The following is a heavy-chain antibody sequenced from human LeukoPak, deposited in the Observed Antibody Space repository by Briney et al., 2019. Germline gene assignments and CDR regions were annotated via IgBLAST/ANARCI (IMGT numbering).Heavy chain of an antibody. J-gene: IGHJ4*02. V-gene: IGHV3-23*01. CDR1: GFTFSSYS. Sequence: PGGSLRLSCAASGFTFSSYSMNWVRQAPGKGLEWVSAISGSGGSTYYADSVKGRFTISRDNSKNTLYLQMNSLRAEDTAVYYCAKVPSTRLYGDYVYYFDYWGQGTLVTVSS. CDR2: ISGSGGST. D-gene: IGHD4-17*01. CDR3: AKVPSTRLYGDYVYYFDY.